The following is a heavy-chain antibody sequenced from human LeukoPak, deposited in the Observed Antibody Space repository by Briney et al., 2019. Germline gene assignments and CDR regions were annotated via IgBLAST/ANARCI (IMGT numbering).Heavy chain of an antibody. CDR2: TIPMFGSA. D-gene: IGHD2-15*01. J-gene: IGHJ6*03. CDR3: ARVGRSRGSLPNSYYYMDV. CDR1: RDTFDSYS. V-gene: IGHV1-69*05. Sequence: ASVKVSCKASRDTFDSYSISWLRQAPGQGLEWMGGTIPMFGSAYYAQKFQGRVTITTDQTTTTAYMELSSLSSEDTAVYYCARVGRSRGSLPNSYYYMDVWGKGTTVTVSS.